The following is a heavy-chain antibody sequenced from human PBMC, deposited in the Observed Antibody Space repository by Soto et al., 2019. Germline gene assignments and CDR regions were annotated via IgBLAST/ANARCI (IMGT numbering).Heavy chain of an antibody. D-gene: IGHD2-2*01. J-gene: IGHJ4*02. V-gene: IGHV1-8*02. CDR1: GYTFTSYD. CDR2: MNPNSGNT. CDR3: AIGRYSTTWCYAFDY. Sequence: QVQLVQSGAEVKKPGASVRVSCKASGYTFTSYDINWVRQATGQGLEWMGWMNPNSGNTGHAQKFQGRVTMTRNTSISTVYIELSSLRCEDTAVDYGAIGRYSTTWCYAFDYWDKGTLVTVSS.